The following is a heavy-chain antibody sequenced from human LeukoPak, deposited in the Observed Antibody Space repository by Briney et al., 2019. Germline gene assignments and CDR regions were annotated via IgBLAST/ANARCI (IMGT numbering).Heavy chain of an antibody. CDR3: ARDYDILTGHWYFDL. V-gene: IGHV4-34*01. CDR2: INHSGNT. J-gene: IGHJ2*01. D-gene: IGHD3-9*01. CDR1: GGSFSGYY. Sequence: PSETLSLTCTVYGGSFSGYYWSWIRQPPGKGLEWIGEINHSGNTNYNPSLKSRVTISVDTSRNQFSLKLSSVTAADTAVYYCARDYDILTGHWYFDLWGRGTLVTVSS.